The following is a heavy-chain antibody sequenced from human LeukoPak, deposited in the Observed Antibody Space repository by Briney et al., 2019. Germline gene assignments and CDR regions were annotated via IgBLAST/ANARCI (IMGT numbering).Heavy chain of an antibody. Sequence: ASVKVSCKASGYTFTNFYIHWVRQAPGQGLEWMGIVNPSDGPTTYAQKFRGRVTMTRDTSTRTVYVELSSLRSEDTAVYYCARAMAYSSTLYYFDYWGQGTLVTVSS. D-gene: IGHD6-13*01. CDR3: ARAMAYSSTLYYFDY. J-gene: IGHJ4*02. V-gene: IGHV1-46*01. CDR1: GYTFTNFY. CDR2: VNPSDGPT.